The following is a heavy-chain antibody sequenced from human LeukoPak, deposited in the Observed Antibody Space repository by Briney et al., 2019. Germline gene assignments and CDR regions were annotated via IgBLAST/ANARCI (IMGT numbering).Heavy chain of an antibody. CDR2: IYHSGTT. V-gene: IGHV4-31*03. D-gene: IGHD4-11*01. Sequence: SETLSLTCTVSGDSMTRGGYYWSWVRQHPGKGLEWIGFIYHSGTTFYNPSLEGRAAISVATSQNQFSLKLTSVTAADTAVYYCARAVDYRNYFDYWGQGTLVTVSS. J-gene: IGHJ4*02. CDR1: GDSMTRGGYY. CDR3: ARAVDYRNYFDY.